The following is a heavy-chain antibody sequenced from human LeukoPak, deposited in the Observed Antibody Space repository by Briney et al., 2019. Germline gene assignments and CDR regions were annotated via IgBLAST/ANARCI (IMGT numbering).Heavy chain of an antibody. Sequence: PRGSLRLSCAGSGFTFSSYDMNWVRQAPGKGLEWVSYITSTGSTVYYADSVRGRFIISRDNAKNSLFLQMNSLRAEDTAVHYCARDLWGHDVFDIWGQGTMVTVSS. D-gene: IGHD7-27*01. J-gene: IGHJ3*02. CDR1: GFTFSSYD. V-gene: IGHV3-48*03. CDR3: ARDLWGHDVFDI. CDR2: ITSTGSTV.